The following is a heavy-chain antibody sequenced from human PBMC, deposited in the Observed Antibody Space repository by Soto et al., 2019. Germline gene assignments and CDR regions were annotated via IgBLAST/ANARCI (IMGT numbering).Heavy chain of an antibody. D-gene: IGHD6-6*01. CDR3: AKSSIEPRVFMYPFAS. V-gene: IGHV4-4*08. Sequence: SETLSLTCTVSGGSISSYYWSWIRQTPEKGLEWIGYVNDNWGSNYNPSLKSRVAISLDTSKNQFSLRLNSVTAADTAVYYCAKSSIEPRVFMYPFASWGKGTLVTVSS. CDR1: GGSISSYY. CDR2: VNDNWGS. J-gene: IGHJ4*02.